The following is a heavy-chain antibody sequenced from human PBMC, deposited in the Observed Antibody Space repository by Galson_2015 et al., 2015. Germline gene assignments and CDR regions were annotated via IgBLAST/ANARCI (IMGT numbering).Heavy chain of an antibody. J-gene: IGHJ4*02. CDR3: ARLVSGGGSGFDY. CDR2: IYYSGTT. V-gene: IGHV4-59*01. Sequence: IYYSGTTKYTPSLKSRVTISVDTSKNQFSLKLSSVTAADTAVYYCARLVSGGGSGFDYWGQGSLVTVSS. D-gene: IGHD2-15*01.